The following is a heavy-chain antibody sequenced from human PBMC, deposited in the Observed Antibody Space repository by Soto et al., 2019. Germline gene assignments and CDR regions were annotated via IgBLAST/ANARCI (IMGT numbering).Heavy chain of an antibody. V-gene: IGHV5-51*01. CDR3: ARREGDFSKLDH. J-gene: IGHJ5*02. CDR1: GYTFPDYW. D-gene: IGHD4-4*01. CDR2: LFPSDSDT. Sequence: SLKISCQGSGYTFPDYWIAWVRQMPGKGMEEMGFLFPSDSDTSYSPSFQGQVIISVDTSINTAYLQFTSLKASDSAIYECARREGDFSKLDHCRHGTLVTVSS.